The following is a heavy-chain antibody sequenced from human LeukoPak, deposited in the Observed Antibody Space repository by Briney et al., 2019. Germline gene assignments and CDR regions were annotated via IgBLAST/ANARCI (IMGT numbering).Heavy chain of an antibody. CDR2: ISSSSSYI. V-gene: IGHV3-21*01. CDR1: GGSFSGYY. D-gene: IGHD2-2*02. Sequence: ETLSLTCAVYGGSFSGYYWSWIRQPPGKGLEWVSSISSSSSYIYYADSVKGRFTISRDNAKNSLYLQMNSLRAEDTAVYYCARALRYCSSTSCYTTDTFDYWGQGTLVTVSS. J-gene: IGHJ4*02. CDR3: ARALRYCSSTSCYTTDTFDY.